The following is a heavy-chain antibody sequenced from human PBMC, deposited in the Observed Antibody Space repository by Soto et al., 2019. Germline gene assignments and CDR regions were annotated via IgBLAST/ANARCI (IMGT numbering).Heavy chain of an antibody. CDR2: IYPGDSDT. CDR1: GYSVTSYR. CDR3: ARKVTARSWYYMDV. D-gene: IGHD6-6*01. Sequence: GASLKISCKGSGYSVTSYRIGSLRQMPGKGLEWMGIIYPGDSDTRYSPSFQGQVTISADKSISTAYLQWSSLKASDTAMYYCARKVTARSWYYMDVWGKGTTVTV. V-gene: IGHV5-51*01. J-gene: IGHJ6*03.